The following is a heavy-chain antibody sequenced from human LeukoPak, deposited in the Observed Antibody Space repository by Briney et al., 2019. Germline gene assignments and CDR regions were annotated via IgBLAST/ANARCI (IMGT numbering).Heavy chain of an antibody. Sequence: TGGSLRLSCAASGFTFSSYSMNWVRQAPGKGLEWVSYISSSSSTIYYADSVKGRFTISRDNAKNSLYLQMNSLRAEDTAVYYCARDLGGYAGYWGQGTLVTVSS. V-gene: IGHV3-48*04. CDR2: ISSSSSTI. CDR3: ARDLGGYAGY. J-gene: IGHJ4*02. D-gene: IGHD5-12*01. CDR1: GFTFSSYS.